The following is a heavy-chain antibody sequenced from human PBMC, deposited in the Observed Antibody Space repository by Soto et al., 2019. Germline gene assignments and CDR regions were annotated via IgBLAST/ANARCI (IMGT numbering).Heavy chain of an antibody. J-gene: IGHJ6*02. CDR1: GGTFSSYA. CDR2: IIPIFGTA. CDR3: ARVVGIVVVPAAIGYYYGMDV. D-gene: IGHD2-2*03. V-gene: IGHV1-69*13. Sequence: SVKVSCKASGGTFSSYAISWVRQAPGQGLEWMGGIIPIFGTANYAQKFQGRVTITADESTSTAYMELSSLRSEDTAVYYCARVVGIVVVPAAIGYYYGMDVWGQGTTVTVSS.